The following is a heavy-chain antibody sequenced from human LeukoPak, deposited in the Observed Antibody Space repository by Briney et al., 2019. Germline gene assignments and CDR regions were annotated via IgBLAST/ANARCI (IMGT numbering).Heavy chain of an antibody. CDR3: ARDWGSLTWIYDY. J-gene: IGHJ4*02. V-gene: IGHV1-46*01. CDR1: GYTSIGYY. Sequence: ASVKCSCRASGYTSIGYYIHWVRHAPGQGLAWMGIINPSDVSTSHEHEFQGRVTTTRDTSTRTVYMELRSLRSEDTAVHYCARDWGSLTWIYDYWGQGTLVTVSS. CDR2: INPSDVST. D-gene: IGHD3-16*01.